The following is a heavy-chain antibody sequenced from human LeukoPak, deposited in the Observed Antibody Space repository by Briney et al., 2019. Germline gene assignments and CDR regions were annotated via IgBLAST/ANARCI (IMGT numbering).Heavy chain of an antibody. V-gene: IGHV1-69*05. D-gene: IGHD1-26*01. CDR2: IIPIFGTA. Sequence: ASVKVSCKASGGTFSSYAISWVRQAPGQGLEWMGRIIPIFGTANYAQKFQGRVTMTRDTSISTAYMEPSRLRSDDTAVYYCARVAGATGDYWGQGTLVTVSS. J-gene: IGHJ4*02. CDR3: ARVAGATGDY. CDR1: GGTFSSYA.